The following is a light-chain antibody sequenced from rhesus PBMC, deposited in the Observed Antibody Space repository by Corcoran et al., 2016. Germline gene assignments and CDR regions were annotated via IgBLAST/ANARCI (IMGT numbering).Light chain of an antibody. Sequence: EIVMTQSPATLSLSPGERATLSCRASQSVSTYVAWYQQKPEQAPRLLIYGSSSRATGIPDRFSGSGSGTDFTLIISSLEAEDVGVYYCQQYNNWNTFGGGTKVELK. V-gene: IGKV3S9*01. CDR1: QSVSTY. CDR2: GSS. J-gene: IGKJ4*01. CDR3: QQYNNWNT.